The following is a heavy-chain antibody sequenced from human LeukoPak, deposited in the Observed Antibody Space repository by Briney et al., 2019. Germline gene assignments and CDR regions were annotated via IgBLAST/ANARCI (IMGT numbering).Heavy chain of an antibody. CDR3: ARDRGPYYYDSSGYYGS. J-gene: IGHJ5*02. V-gene: IGHV1-69*05. CDR2: IIPIFGAA. Sequence: SVKLSCKASGGTFSSYAISWVRQAPGQGLEWMGRIIPIFGAANYAQKFQGRVTITTDESTSTAYMELSSLRSEDTAVYYCARDRGPYYYDSSGYYGSWGQGTLVTVSS. CDR1: GGTFSSYA. D-gene: IGHD3-22*01.